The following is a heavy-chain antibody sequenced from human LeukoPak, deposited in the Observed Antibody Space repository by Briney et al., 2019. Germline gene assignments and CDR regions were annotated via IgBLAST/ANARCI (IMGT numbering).Heavy chain of an antibody. D-gene: IGHD4-17*01. J-gene: IGHJ4*02. V-gene: IGHV4-34*01. CDR1: GGSFSGYY. CDR3: VFGDLWDY. Sequence: SETLSLTCAVYGGSFSGYYWSWIRQPPGKGLEWIGEINHSGSTNYNPSLKSRVTISVDTSKNQFFLKLSSVTAADTAVYYCVFGDLWDYWGQGTLVTVSS. CDR2: INHSGST.